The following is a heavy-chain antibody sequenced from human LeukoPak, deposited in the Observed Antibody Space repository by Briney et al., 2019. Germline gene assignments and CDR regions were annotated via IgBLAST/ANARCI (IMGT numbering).Heavy chain of an antibody. V-gene: IGHV4-39*01. J-gene: IGHJ4*02. Sequence: SETLSLTCSVSGGFIGRSSYYWGWTRQPPGKGLEWIGSIYSGGGTYYNPSLKSRVTISVDTSRNQFSLKLGSVTAADTAVYYCARHGSIATGAFTYWGQGTLVTVSS. CDR3: ARHGSIATGAFTY. CDR1: GGFIGRSSYY. D-gene: IGHD6-13*01. CDR2: IYSGGGT.